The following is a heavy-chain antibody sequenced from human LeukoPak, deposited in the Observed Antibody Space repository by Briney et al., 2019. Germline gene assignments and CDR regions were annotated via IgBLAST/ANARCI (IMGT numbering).Heavy chain of an antibody. CDR2: MNPNSGNT. J-gene: IGHJ4*02. V-gene: IGHV1-8*01. CDR1: GYTFTSYD. Sequence: ASVKVSCKASGYTFTSYDINWVRQATGQGLEWMGWMNPNSGNTGYAQKFQGRVTMTRDTSTSTVYMELSSLRSEDTAVYYCARDAVGATRDYWGQGTLVTVSS. D-gene: IGHD1-26*01. CDR3: ARDAVGATRDY.